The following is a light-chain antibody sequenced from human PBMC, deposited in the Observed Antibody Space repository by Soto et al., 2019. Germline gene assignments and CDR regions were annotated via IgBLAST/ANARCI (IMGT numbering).Light chain of an antibody. J-gene: IGKJ5*01. CDR3: QQYGSSLIT. Sequence: EIVLTQSPGTLSLSPGDRATLSCRASQSVSGIAWYQQKRGQAPRLLIYGASTRATDITDRFSGSGSGTDFTLTIYRLEPEDFSVYYCQQYGSSLITFGQGTRLEI. CDR1: QSVSG. V-gene: IGKV3-20*01. CDR2: GAS.